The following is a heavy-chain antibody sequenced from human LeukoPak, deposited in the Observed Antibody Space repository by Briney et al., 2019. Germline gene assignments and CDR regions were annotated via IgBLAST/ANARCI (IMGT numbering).Heavy chain of an antibody. CDR3: ARARYSSSWYRSAGGGYFNY. CDR2: IYTSGST. Sequence: PSETLSLTCTVSGGSISSYYWSWIRQPAEKGLEWIGRIYTSGSTNYNPSLKSRVTMSVDTSKNQFSLKLSSVTAADTAVYYCARARYSSSWYRSAGGGYFNYWGQGTLVTVSS. D-gene: IGHD6-13*01. V-gene: IGHV4-4*07. J-gene: IGHJ4*02. CDR1: GGSISSYY.